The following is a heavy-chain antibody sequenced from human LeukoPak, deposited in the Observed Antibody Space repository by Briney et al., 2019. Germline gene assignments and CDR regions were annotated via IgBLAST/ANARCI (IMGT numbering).Heavy chain of an antibody. D-gene: IGHD3-9*01. J-gene: IGHJ6*03. CDR3: ARWGVYPPLRYFDGPFYFTKYYYYRDV. Sequence: SETLSLTCTVSGGSISSYYWSWIRQPPGKGLEWIGYIYYSGSTNYNPSLKSRVTISVDTSKNQFSLKLSSVTAADTAVYYCARWGVYPPLRYFDGPFYFTKYYYYRDVWGKGPRVTVPS. CDR1: GGSISSYY. V-gene: IGHV4-59*01. CDR2: IYYSGST.